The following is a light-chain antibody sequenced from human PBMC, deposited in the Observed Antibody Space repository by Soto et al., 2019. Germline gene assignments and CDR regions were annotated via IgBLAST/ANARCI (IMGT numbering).Light chain of an antibody. V-gene: IGKV3-20*01. CDR2: GAS. CDR3: QHYGNSPPSVT. J-gene: IGKJ3*01. Sequence: EIVLTQSPDTLSLSPGDRATLSCRASQSVISEYLVWYQQKPGQAPRLLIYGASSRATGIPVRFSGSGSGTDFTLTISRLEPEDFAVYYCQHYGNSPPSVTFGPGTKVDIK. CDR1: QSVISEY.